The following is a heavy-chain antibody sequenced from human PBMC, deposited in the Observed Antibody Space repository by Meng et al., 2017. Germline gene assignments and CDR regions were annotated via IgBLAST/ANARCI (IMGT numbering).Heavy chain of an antibody. CDR1: GGSFSGYY. V-gene: IGHV4-34*01. CDR2: INHSGST. CDR3: ASRKIVGATVEDY. Sequence: SETLSLTCAVYGGSFSGYYWSWIRQPPGKGLEWIGEINHSGSTNYNPSLKSRVTISVDTSKNLFSLKLSSVTAAETAVYYCASRKIVGATVEDYWGQGTLVTVSS. J-gene: IGHJ4*02. D-gene: IGHD1-26*01.